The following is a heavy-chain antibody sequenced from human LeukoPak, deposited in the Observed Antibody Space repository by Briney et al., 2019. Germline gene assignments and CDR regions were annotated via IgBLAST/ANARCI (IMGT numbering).Heavy chain of an antibody. CDR3: ARGTPVEPFDY. CDR2: IYYSGST. J-gene: IGHJ4*02. D-gene: IGHD5-24*01. V-gene: IGHV4-39*01. Sequence: SETLSLTCTVSGGSISSYYWGWIRQPPGKGLEWIGSIYYSGSTYYNPSLKSRVTISVDTSKNQFSLKLSSVTAADTAVYYCARGTPVEPFDYWGQGTLVTVSS. CDR1: GGSISSYY.